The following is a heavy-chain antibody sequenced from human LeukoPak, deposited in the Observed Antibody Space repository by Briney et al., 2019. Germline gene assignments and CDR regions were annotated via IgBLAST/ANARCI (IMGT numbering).Heavy chain of an antibody. D-gene: IGHD1/OR15-1a*01. J-gene: IGHJ4*02. Sequence: SQTLSLTCAVSGGSVSSGNYYLSWIRQQPGKGLEWIVYIYYSGSTYYNPSLKSRLTISLDTSKNQFSLKLTSLTAADTAIYFCARAAQNWNNAPYFDYWGQGTLVTVSS. CDR3: ARAAQNWNNAPYFDY. V-gene: IGHV4-31*11. CDR2: IYYSGST. CDR1: GGSVSSGNYY.